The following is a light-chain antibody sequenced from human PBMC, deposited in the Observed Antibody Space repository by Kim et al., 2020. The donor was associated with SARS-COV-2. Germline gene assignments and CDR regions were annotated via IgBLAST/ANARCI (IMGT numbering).Light chain of an antibody. V-gene: IGLV3-21*04. CDR1: DIGSKS. J-gene: IGLJ1*01. CDR3: QVWDSSSDHRV. CDR2: YDT. Sequence: SYELTQPPSVSVAPGKTATITCGGNDIGSKSVHWYQQRPGQAPLLVIYYDTDRPSGIPERFSGSISGNTATLTISRVEAGDEADYYCQVWDSSSDHRVFGTGTKVTVL.